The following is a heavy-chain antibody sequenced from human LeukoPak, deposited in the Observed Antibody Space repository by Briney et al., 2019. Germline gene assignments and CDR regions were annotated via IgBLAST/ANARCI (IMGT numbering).Heavy chain of an antibody. Sequence: PSETLSLTCTVSGGSISSYYWSWIRQPPGKGLEWIGYIYYSGSTNYNPSLKSRVTISVDTSKNQFSLKLSSVTAADTAVYYCARGTTVVTGDYWGQGTLVTVSS. D-gene: IGHD4-23*01. CDR2: IYYSGST. CDR1: GGSISSYY. V-gene: IGHV4-59*12. J-gene: IGHJ4*02. CDR3: ARGTTVVTGDY.